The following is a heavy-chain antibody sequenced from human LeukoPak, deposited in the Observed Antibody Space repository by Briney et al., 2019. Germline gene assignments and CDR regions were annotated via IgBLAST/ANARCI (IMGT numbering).Heavy chain of an antibody. CDR1: GFTFSSYG. V-gene: IGHV3-30*18. CDR3: AKDFGLAAPYHYGMDV. D-gene: IGHD3-3*01. J-gene: IGHJ6*01. Sequence: GGSLRLSCAASGFTFSSYGMHWVRQAPGKGLEWVAVISYDGSNKYYADSVKGRFTISRDNSKNTLYLQMNSLRAEDTAVYYCAKDFGLAAPYHYGMDVXXXGTTVTVSS. CDR2: ISYDGSNK.